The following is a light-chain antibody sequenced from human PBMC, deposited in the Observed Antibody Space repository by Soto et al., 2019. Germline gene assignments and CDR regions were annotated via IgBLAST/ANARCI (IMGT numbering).Light chain of an antibody. J-gene: IGLJ2*01. Sequence: QSALTQPPSASGSPGQSVTISCTGTSSDVGTYKYVSWYQQHPGKAPKLMIYEVSKRPSGVPDRFSGSKSGNTASLTVSGLQAEDEADYHCVSYAGSSTLVFGGGTKVTVL. CDR3: VSYAGSSTLV. CDR2: EVS. CDR1: SSDVGTYKY. V-gene: IGLV2-8*01.